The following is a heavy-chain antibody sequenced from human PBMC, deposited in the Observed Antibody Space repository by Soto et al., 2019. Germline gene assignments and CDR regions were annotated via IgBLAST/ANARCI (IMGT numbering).Heavy chain of an antibody. J-gene: IGHJ3*02. V-gene: IGHV3-21*05. D-gene: IGHD3-16*01. Sequence: PGGSLRLSCAASGFTFSSYSMNWVRQAPGKGLEWVSYISSSSYIYYADSVKGRFTISRDNAKNSLYLQMNSLRAEDTAVYYCERRKVGGAFDIWGQGTMVTVSS. CDR1: GFTFSSYS. CDR2: ISSSSYI. CDR3: ERRKVGGAFDI.